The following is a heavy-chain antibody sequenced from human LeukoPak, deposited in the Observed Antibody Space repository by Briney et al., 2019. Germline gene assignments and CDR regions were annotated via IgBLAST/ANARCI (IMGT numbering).Heavy chain of an antibody. CDR1: TWSISAYC. Sequence: SETLSLTSAGDTWSISAYCWSWLGQPPGKGLEWIGEINHSGSTNYNPSLKSRVTISVDTSKNQFSLKLSSVTAADTAVYYGVFGSVVRHMGGRETMVTVSS. D-gene: IGHD1-14*01. J-gene: IGHJ3*01. V-gene: IGHV4-34*01. CDR2: INHSGST. CDR3: VFGSVVRHM.